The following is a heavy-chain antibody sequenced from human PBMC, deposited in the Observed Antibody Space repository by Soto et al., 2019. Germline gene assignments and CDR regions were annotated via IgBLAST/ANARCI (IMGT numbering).Heavy chain of an antibody. CDR1: GGSINSGDYY. CDR3: AREEVAYYDSGSYNWFDP. Sequence: QVQLQESGPGLVKPSQTLSLTCTVSGGSINSGDYYWSWIRQHPGKGLEWIGYIYYSGSTYYNPSLKSRVTMSVDTSNNQFSVKLNSVTAADTAIYYCAREEVAYYDSGSYNWFDPWGQGTLVTVSS. J-gene: IGHJ5*02. V-gene: IGHV4-31*03. D-gene: IGHD3-10*01. CDR2: IYYSGST.